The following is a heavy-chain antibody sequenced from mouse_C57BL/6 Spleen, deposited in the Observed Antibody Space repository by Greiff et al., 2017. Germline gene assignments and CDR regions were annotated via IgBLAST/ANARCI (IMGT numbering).Heavy chain of an antibody. Sequence: VQLQQPGAELVKPGASVKMSCKASGYTFTSYWITWVKPRPGQGLEWIGDIYPGSGSTNYNEKFKSKATLTVDTSSSTAYMQLSSLTSEDSAVYYCARNDYDYDGYAMDYWGQGTSVTVSS. J-gene: IGHJ4*01. D-gene: IGHD2-4*01. V-gene: IGHV1-55*01. CDR2: IYPGSGST. CDR1: GYTFTSYW. CDR3: ARNDYDYDGYAMDY.